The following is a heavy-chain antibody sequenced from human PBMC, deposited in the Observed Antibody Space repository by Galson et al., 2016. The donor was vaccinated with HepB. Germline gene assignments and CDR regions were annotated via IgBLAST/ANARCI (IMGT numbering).Heavy chain of an antibody. J-gene: IGHJ4*02. D-gene: IGHD3-3*01. CDR1: GFTFSSYS. V-gene: IGHV3-48*02. Sequence: SLRLSCAASGFTFSSYSMDWVRQAPGKGLEWVSYISSSSSTIYYADSVKGRFTISRDNAKNSLYLQMNSLRDEDTAVYYCARGNRNYDFWSGYYSAYWGQGTL. CDR3: ARGNRNYDFWSGYYSAY. CDR2: ISSSSSTI.